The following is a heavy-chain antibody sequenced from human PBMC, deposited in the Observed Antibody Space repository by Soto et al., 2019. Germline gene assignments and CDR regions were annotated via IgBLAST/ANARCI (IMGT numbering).Heavy chain of an antibody. D-gene: IGHD3-3*01. CDR3: ARDFGAGAFDI. CDR1: GFIFSNYA. CDR2: ISYDGSQT. V-gene: IGHV3-30*09. J-gene: IGHJ3*02. Sequence: GGSLRLSCAASGFIFSNYAFHWVRQAPGKGLEWITVISYDGSQTYFGDSVKGRFAISRDNSKDTLYLQMNSLRPEDTAVYYCARDFGAGAFDIWGQGTLVTVSS.